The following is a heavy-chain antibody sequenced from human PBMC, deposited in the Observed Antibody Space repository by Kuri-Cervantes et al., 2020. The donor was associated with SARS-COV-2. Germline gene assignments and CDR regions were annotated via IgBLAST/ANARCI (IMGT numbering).Heavy chain of an antibody. CDR3: ARAPGWGWPWWFDP. V-gene: IGHV6-1*01. CDR2: TFYRTQWYF. D-gene: IGHD1-26*01. CDR1: GDSVSSNAAA. J-gene: IGHJ5*02. Sequence: SETLSLTCAVSGDSVSSNAAAWSWIRQSPSRGLEWLGRTFYRTQWYFDYSVSVRGRITIIPDTSKNQFSLQLTSVPPEDTAVYYCARAPGWGWPWWFDPWGQGTLVTVSS.